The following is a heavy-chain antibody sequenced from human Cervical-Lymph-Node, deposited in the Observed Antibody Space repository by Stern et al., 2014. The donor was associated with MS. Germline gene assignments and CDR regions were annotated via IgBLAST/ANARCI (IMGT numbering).Heavy chain of an antibody. V-gene: IGHV3-11*04. CDR3: AREELIREYFDY. D-gene: IGHD1-1*01. CDR1: GFNFSDYY. CDR2: ISKTGKTI. J-gene: IGHJ4*02. Sequence: VQLVESGGGLVKPGGSLSLSCGTSGFNFSDYYMSWIRQAPGQGLEWLSYISKTGKTIYYADSVKGRFTISRDNAKSSLFLQMSSLSADDTAIYYCAREELIREYFDYWGQGALVTVSS.